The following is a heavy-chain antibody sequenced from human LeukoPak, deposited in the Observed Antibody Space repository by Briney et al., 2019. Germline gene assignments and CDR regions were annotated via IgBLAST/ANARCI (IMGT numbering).Heavy chain of an antibody. V-gene: IGHV4-39*01. CDR1: GDFVTSSNDY. CDR3: ARHNRESHYLDY. CDR2: IYSNRKT. Sequence: SEPLTLTCTVCGDFVTSSNDYWRRIRQPPGKGLECIGRIYSNRKTYYNPSLKRRVTMSADTSMNLVYLRLSSVTAADTAVYYCARHNRESHYLDYWGQGALVTVSS. J-gene: IGHJ4*02. D-gene: IGHD2/OR15-2a*01.